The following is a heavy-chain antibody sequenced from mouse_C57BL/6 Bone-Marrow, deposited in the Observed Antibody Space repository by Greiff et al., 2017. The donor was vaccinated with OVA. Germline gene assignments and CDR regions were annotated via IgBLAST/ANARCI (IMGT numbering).Heavy chain of an antibody. Sequence: EVQGVESGGGLVQPGGSMKLSCAASGFTFSDAWMDWVRQSPEKGLEWVAEIRNKANNHATYYAESVKGRFTISRDDSKSSVYLQMNSLRAEDTGIYYCTPHYYGSSSGYAMDYWGQGTSVTVSS. V-gene: IGHV6-6*01. D-gene: IGHD1-1*01. CDR3: TPHYYGSSSGYAMDY. CDR2: IRNKANNHAT. J-gene: IGHJ4*01. CDR1: GFTFSDAW.